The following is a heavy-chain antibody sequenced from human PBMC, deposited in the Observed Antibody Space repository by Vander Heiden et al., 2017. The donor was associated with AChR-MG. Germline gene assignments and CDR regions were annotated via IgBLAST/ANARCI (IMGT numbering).Heavy chain of an antibody. CDR2: ISDYNGNT. CDR3: ARDDYSNYAEYFQH. J-gene: IGHJ1*01. D-gene: IGHD4-4*01. CDR1: VYPFTSYG. V-gene: IGHV1-18*01. Sequence: QVQLVQSGAEVQKPAASVKVSCKTSVYPFTSYGISRVRQDPGKGVEWMGWISDYNGNTNYAQKLQGRVTMTTDTSTSTAYMELRSLRSDDTAVYYCARDDYSNYAEYFQHWGQGTLVTVSS.